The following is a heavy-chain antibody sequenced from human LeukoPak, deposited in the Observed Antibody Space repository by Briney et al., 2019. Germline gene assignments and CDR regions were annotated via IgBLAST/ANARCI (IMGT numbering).Heavy chain of an antibody. J-gene: IGHJ4*02. Sequence: GGSLRLSCAASGFTFSSYAMSRVRQAPGKGLEWVSGISGSGGSTYYADSVKGRFTISRDNSKNTLYLQMNSLRAEDTAVYYCAKGYCRGISCYSDYWGQGTLVTVSS. CDR2: ISGSGGST. V-gene: IGHV3-23*01. D-gene: IGHD2-2*02. CDR3: AKGYCRGISCYSDY. CDR1: GFTFSSYA.